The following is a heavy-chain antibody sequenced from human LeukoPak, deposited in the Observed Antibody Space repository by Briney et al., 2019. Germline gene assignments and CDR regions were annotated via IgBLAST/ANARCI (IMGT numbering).Heavy chain of an antibody. CDR2: ISSSTNGDAT. CDR3: VKGRTFSRDAFDI. V-gene: IGHV3-64D*06. D-gene: IGHD3-3*02. J-gene: IGHJ3*02. CDR1: GFTFSSYA. Sequence: PGGSLRLSCSASGFTFSSYASHWVRQAPGKGLEYVSAISSSTNGDATYYADSVKGRFTISRDNSKNTLYLQMSSLRAEDTAVYYCVKGRTFSRDAFDIWGQGTMVTVPS.